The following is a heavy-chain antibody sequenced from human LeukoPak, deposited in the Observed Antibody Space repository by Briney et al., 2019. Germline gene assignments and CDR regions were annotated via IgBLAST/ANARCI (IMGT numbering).Heavy chain of an antibody. CDR2: FLDGGTA. V-gene: IGHV4-59*01. Sequence: SETLSLTCSVSGASITNNNWNWIRQAPGGGLEWIGYFLDGGTANSNPSLKSRVSISGDTSRNQISLKLRSVTAADTAVYYCARGGGNCSTHCQVLDSWGQGTLVTVSS. CDR3: ARGGGNCSTHCQVLDS. J-gene: IGHJ4*02. CDR1: GASITNNN. D-gene: IGHD2-2*01.